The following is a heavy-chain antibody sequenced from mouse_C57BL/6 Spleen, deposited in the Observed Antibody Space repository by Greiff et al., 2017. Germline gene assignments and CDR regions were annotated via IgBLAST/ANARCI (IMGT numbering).Heavy chain of an antibody. CDR1: GYTFTDYY. CDR3: ARARTGTLDFDY. D-gene: IGHD4-1*01. Sequence: QVQLQQSGAELVRPGASVKLSCKASGYTFTDYYINWVKQRPGQGLEWIARIYPGSGNTYYNEKFKGKATLTAEKSSSTAYMQLSSLTAEDSAVYFCARARTGTLDFDYWGQGTTLTVSS. J-gene: IGHJ2*01. CDR2: IYPGSGNT. V-gene: IGHV1-76*01.